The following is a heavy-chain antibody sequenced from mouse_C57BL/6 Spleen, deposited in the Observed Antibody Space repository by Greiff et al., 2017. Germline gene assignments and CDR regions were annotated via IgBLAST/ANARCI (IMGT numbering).Heavy chain of an antibody. J-gene: IGHJ2*01. CDR3: ARSRGDYYGGY. CDR1: GYTFTSYW. CDR2: IDPSDSYT. Sequence: QVQLQQPGAELVRPGTSVKLSCKASGYTFTSYWMHWVKQRPGQGLEWIGVIDPSDSYTNYNQKFKGKATLTVDTSSSTAYMQLSSLTSEDSAVYYCARSRGDYYGGYWGQGTTLTVSS. V-gene: IGHV1-59*01. D-gene: IGHD1-1*01.